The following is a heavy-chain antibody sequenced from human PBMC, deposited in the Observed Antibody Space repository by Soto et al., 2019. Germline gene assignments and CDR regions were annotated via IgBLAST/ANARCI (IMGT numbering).Heavy chain of an antibody. D-gene: IGHD3-22*01. CDR3: ARGRRYYYDSSGYYPFDY. Sequence: SETLCITCAFYVGSLSGYYWSWIRQPPGKGLDWIGEINHSGSTNYNPSLKSRVTISVDTSKNQFSLKLSSVTAADTAVYYCARGRRYYYDSSGYYPFDYWGQGTLVTVSS. CDR1: VGSLSGYY. CDR2: INHSGST. V-gene: IGHV4-34*01. J-gene: IGHJ4*02.